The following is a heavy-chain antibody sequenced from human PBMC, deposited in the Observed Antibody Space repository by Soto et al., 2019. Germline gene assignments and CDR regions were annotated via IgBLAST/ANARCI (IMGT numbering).Heavy chain of an antibody. D-gene: IGHD3-16*01. Sequence: QVQLVQSGAEVKNPGASVKVSCKDSGYTFTRYGIGWARQAPGQGLEWMGWINTYNGNTNYAQNGQGRVTLXTXTXXSTAYRELRSRRSNDTAIYYCAMVDVYVTPSPQDVWGQGTTVIVSS. CDR3: AMVDVYVTPSPQDV. CDR2: INTYNGNT. CDR1: GYTFTRYG. J-gene: IGHJ6*02. V-gene: IGHV1-18*01.